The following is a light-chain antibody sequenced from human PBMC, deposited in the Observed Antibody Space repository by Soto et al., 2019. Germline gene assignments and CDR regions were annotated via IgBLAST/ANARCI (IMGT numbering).Light chain of an antibody. Sequence: DIPLTQSPSTLSASLGDRVTITCRASQNVNIWLTWYQQRPGKAPKLLIYEASNLESGVPSRFSGSGSGTEFTLTISGLQPDDVATYYCQQYITYPTFGQGTKVDIK. V-gene: IGKV1-5*03. CDR1: QNVNIW. CDR3: QQYITYPT. J-gene: IGKJ1*01. CDR2: EAS.